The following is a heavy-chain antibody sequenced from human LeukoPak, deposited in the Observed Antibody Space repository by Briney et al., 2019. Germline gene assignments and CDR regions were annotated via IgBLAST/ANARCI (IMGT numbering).Heavy chain of an antibody. Sequence: GASVKVSCKASGYTFTSYDINWVRQATGQGLEWMGWMNPNSGNTGYAQKFQGRVTMTRNTSISTAYMELSSLRSEDTAVYYCAKYYYDSSGYYPLFDYWGQGTLVTVSS. J-gene: IGHJ4*02. CDR2: MNPNSGNT. CDR1: GYTFTSYD. CDR3: AKYYYDSSGYYPLFDY. V-gene: IGHV1-8*01. D-gene: IGHD3-22*01.